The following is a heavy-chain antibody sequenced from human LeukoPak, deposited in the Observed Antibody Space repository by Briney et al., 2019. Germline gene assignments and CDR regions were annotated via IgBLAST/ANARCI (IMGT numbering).Heavy chain of an antibody. CDR3: ARARQLVQYYYYYMHV. CDR1: GYTFTSYG. CDR2: ISAYNGNT. V-gene: IGHV1-18*01. J-gene: IGHJ6*03. D-gene: IGHD6-6*01. Sequence: ASVKVSCKASGYTFTSYGISWVRQAPGQGLEWMGWISAYNGNTNYAQKLQGRVTMTTDTSTSTAYMELRSLRSEDTAVYYCARARQLVQYYYYYMHVWGKGTTVTVSS.